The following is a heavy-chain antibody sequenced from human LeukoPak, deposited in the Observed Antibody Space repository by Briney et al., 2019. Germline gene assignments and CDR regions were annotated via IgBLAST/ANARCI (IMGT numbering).Heavy chain of an antibody. CDR3: ASHYCTAGSCYFDG. Sequence: GGSLRLSCVVSGFSSSHNYMSWVRQAPGKGLEWVSLIYSGGDSYYADSVKGRFIISKDNSKNTVYLRMNTLRAEDTAVYYCASHYCTAGSCYFDGWGQGTLVSVSS. J-gene: IGHJ4*02. D-gene: IGHD2-8*02. CDR2: IYSGGDS. V-gene: IGHV3-53*01. CDR1: GFSSSHNY.